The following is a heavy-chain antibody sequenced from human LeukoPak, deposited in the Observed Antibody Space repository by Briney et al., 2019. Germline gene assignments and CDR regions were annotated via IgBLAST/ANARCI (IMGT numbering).Heavy chain of an antibody. V-gene: IGHV3-23*05. CDR2: SSGSKT. Sequence: SGGSLRLSCAASGFTISSDAMSWVRQAPGKGLEWVTASSGSKTYYTDSVRGRFTISRDDSKNTLYLQMNRLRAEDTAVYYCAKRRSRNTGLFDNWGQGTLVTV. D-gene: IGHD5-18*01. CDR1: GFTISSDA. CDR3: AKRRSRNTGLFDN. J-gene: IGHJ4*02.